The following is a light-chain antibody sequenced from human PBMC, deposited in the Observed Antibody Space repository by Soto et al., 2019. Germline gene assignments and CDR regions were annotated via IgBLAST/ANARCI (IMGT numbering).Light chain of an antibody. CDR1: SGDIGAFNF. CDR3: SSYTSLATDV. CDR2: EVT. Sequence: QSALTQPASVSGSPGRSITISCTGTSGDIGAFNFVSWYQQHPGKAPKLLIYEVTNRPSGVSDRFSGSKSGNTASLAISGLQAEDEADYYCSSYTSLATDVFGTGTKVTVL. J-gene: IGLJ1*01. V-gene: IGLV2-14*01.